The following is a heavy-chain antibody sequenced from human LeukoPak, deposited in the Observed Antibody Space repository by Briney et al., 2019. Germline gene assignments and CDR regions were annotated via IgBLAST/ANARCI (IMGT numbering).Heavy chain of an antibody. CDR3: ARNQQLGGHSYYYYGMDV. J-gene: IGHJ6*02. D-gene: IGHD3-16*01. Sequence: PGGSLRLSCVGSGFTSIAYALTWARQAPGKGLEWVSGISGGGVTTYYADSVKGRFTISRDNSKNTLYLQMNGLRADDTAIYYCARNQQLGGHSYYYYGMDVWGQGTTVTVSS. CDR2: ISGGGVTT. CDR1: GFTSIAYA. V-gene: IGHV3-23*01.